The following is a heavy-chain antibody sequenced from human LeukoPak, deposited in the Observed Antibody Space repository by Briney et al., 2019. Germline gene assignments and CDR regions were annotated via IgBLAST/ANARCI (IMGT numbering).Heavy chain of an antibody. CDR3: ARARYCSGGSCYSGRWFDP. D-gene: IGHD2-15*01. V-gene: IGHV1-18*01. Sequence: GASVKVSCKASGYTFTSYGISWGRQAPGQGLEWMGWISAYNGNTNYAQKLQGRVTMTTDTSTSTAYMELRSLRSDDTAVYYCARARYCSGGSCYSGRWFDPWGQGTLVTVSS. CDR1: GYTFTSYG. J-gene: IGHJ5*02. CDR2: ISAYNGNT.